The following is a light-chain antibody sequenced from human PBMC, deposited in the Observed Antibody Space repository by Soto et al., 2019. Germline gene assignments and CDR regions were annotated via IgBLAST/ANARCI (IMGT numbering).Light chain of an antibody. CDR3: ASYTNSYTWV. V-gene: IGLV2-14*01. CDR2: EVC. Sequence: QSALTQPASVSGSPGQSITISCTGTSNDVGAYDHVSWYQQHPGEVPKLMIYEVCSRPSGVSARFAGSKSGNLASLTISGLQAEDEADYYCASYTNSYTWVFGGGTKLTVL. J-gene: IGLJ3*02. CDR1: SNDVGAYDH.